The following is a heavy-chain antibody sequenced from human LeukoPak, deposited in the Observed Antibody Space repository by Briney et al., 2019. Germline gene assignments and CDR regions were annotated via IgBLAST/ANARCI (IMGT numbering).Heavy chain of an antibody. D-gene: IGHD3-3*01. V-gene: IGHV3-20*04. Sequence: GGSLRLSCAASGFTFDDYGMSWVRHAQGKGMEWVSGINWNGGSTGYADSVKGRFTISRDNAKNSLYLQMNSLRAEDTALYYCARDWSHAFDIWGQGTMVTVSS. J-gene: IGHJ3*02. CDR1: GFTFDDYG. CDR2: INWNGGST. CDR3: ARDWSHAFDI.